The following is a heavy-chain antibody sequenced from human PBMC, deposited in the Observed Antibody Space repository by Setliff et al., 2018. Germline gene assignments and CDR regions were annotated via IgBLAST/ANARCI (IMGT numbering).Heavy chain of an antibody. D-gene: IGHD3-22*01. J-gene: IGHJ4*02. CDR1: GYTFTAYY. CDR3: ARGRDPAYYYDSGGYYWDY. Sequence: GASVKVSCKASGYTFTAYYIHWVRQAPGQGLEWMGWINPNSGGTNHAQNLQGRVAMTTDTSTSTAYMELRSLRSDDTAVYYCARGRDPAYYYDSGGYYWDYWGQGTLVTVS. CDR2: INPNSGGT. V-gene: IGHV1-2*02.